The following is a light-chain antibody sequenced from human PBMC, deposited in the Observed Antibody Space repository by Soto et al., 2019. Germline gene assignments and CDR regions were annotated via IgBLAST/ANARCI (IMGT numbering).Light chain of an antibody. J-gene: IGLJ2*01. CDR2: EDD. Sequence: QAASVSGSPGQSITISCTGTSSDDGSYNLVSWYQQYPGKAPKLMIFEDDERPLGVSNRFSGSKSGNTASLTISGLQAEDEADYYCYSYAGRSTSVFGGGTKLTVL. CDR3: YSYAGRSTSV. CDR1: SSDDGSYNL. V-gene: IGLV2-23*01.